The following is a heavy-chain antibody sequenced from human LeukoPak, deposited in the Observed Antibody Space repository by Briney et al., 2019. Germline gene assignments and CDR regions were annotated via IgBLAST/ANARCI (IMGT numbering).Heavy chain of an antibody. CDR3: ARAYVGIVATGNFDY. D-gene: IGHD5-12*01. CDR1: GGSISSSSYY. CDR2: IYYSGST. J-gene: IGHJ4*02. V-gene: IGHV4-39*07. Sequence: SETLSLTCTVSGGSISSSSYYWGWLRQPPGKGLEWIGSIYYSGSTYYNPSLKSRVTISVDTSKNQFSLKLSSVTAADTAVCYCARAYVGIVATGNFDYWGQGTLVTVSS.